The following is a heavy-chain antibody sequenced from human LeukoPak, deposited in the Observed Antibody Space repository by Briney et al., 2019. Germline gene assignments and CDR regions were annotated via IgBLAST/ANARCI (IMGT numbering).Heavy chain of an antibody. D-gene: IGHD2-2*01. J-gene: IGHJ6*02. CDR1: GFTVSSNY. CDR3: ARDGPVPPHYYCYGMDV. Sequence: GGSLRLSCAASGFTVSSNYMSWVRQAPGKGLEWVSVIYSGGSTYYADPVKGRFTISRDNSKNTLYLQMNSLRAEDTAVYYCARDGPVPPHYYCYGMDVWGQGTTVTVSS. CDR2: IYSGGST. V-gene: IGHV3-66*02.